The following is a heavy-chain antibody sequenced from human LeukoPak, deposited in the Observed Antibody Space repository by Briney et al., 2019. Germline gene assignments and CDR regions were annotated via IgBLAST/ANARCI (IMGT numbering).Heavy chain of an antibody. Sequence: GGSLRLSCAASGFTFSSYAMGWVRQAPGKGLEWVSAISGSGGSTYYADSVKGRFTISRDNSKNTLYLQMNSLRAEDTAVYYCAKIVSIVVVITYYFDYWGQGTLVTVSS. J-gene: IGHJ4*02. CDR2: ISGSGGST. CDR3: AKIVSIVVVITYYFDY. CDR1: GFTFSSYA. V-gene: IGHV3-23*01. D-gene: IGHD3-22*01.